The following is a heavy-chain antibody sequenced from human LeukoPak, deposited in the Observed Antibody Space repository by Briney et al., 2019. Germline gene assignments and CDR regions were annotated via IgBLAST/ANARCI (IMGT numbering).Heavy chain of an antibody. D-gene: IGHD5-18*01. CDR2: INHSGST. Sequence: PSETLSLTCAVYGGSFSGYYWSWIRQPPGKGLEWIGEINHSGSTNYNPSLKSRVTISVDTSKNQFSLKLSFVTAADTAVYYCARGAMAPDYWGQGTLVTVSS. CDR1: GGSFSGYY. CDR3: ARGAMAPDY. J-gene: IGHJ4*02. V-gene: IGHV4-34*01.